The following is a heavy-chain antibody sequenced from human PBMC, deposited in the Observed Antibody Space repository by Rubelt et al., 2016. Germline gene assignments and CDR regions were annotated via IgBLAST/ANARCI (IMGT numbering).Heavy chain of an antibody. Sequence: EVQLLESGGGLVQPGGSLRLSCVASGFTFTSYAMNWVRQAPGKGLVWVSRINSDGSTTTYADSVKGRFTISRDNAKNTLYLQMNSLRAEDTAVYYCARDRTGDPLDYWGQGTLVTVSS. J-gene: IGHJ4*02. D-gene: IGHD7-27*01. V-gene: IGHV3-74*01. CDR2: INSDGSTT. CDR3: ARDRTGDPLDY. CDR1: GFTFTSYA.